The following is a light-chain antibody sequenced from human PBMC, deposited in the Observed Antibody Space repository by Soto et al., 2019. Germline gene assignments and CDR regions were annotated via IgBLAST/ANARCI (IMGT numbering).Light chain of an antibody. Sequence: QAVVTQEPSLTVSPGGTVTLTCASSTGAVTSGNYPSWFQQKPGQAPRTLIYTTNRKHSWTPARFSGSLVGGKAAVTLSGLQPEDEADYYCLLYYGGAQLVFGGGTKLTVL. V-gene: IGLV7-43*01. J-gene: IGLJ3*02. CDR3: LLYYGGAQLV. CDR1: TGAVTSGNY. CDR2: TTN.